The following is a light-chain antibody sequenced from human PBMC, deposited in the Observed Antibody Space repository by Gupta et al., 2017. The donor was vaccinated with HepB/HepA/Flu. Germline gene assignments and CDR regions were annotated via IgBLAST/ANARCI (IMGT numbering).Light chain of an antibody. J-gene: IGKJ1*01. CDR2: WAS. CDR1: QNLLYSSNNKNY. Sequence: DIVMTPSPDSLAVSLGERATIDCKTSQNLLYSSNNKNYLAWYQQKPGQPPRLLIYWASTRESGVPDRFRGSGSGTDFTLTISSLQAEDVAVYYCQQYYSSLWTFGRGTKVEIK. CDR3: QQYYSSLWT. V-gene: IGKV4-1*01.